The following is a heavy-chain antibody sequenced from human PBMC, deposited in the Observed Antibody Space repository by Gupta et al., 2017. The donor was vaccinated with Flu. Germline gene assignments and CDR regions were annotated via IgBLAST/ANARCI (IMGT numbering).Heavy chain of an antibody. V-gene: IGHV3-23*01. CDR3: AVCNNNNCRQGFDP. Sequence: EEQVLESGGDLVQPGGSLRLSCAASGFPLSSYAMTWVRQIPGTELEWVSALSLSGVNTFYADSVRGRFTISRDNSKNTLFLQMTSLRVEDTAVYYFAVCNNNNCRQGFDPWGQGTLVTVSS. D-gene: IGHD2/OR15-2a*01. CDR2: LSLSGVNT. CDR1: GFPLSSYA. J-gene: IGHJ5*02.